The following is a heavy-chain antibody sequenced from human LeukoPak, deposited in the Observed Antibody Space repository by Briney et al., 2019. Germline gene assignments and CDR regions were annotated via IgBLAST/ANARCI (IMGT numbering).Heavy chain of an antibody. J-gene: IGHJ4*02. CDR2: INQVGSQT. D-gene: IGHD1-1*01. CDR1: GFTFSNYW. V-gene: IGHV3-7*01. Sequence: GGSLRLSCAASGFTFSNYWMSWVRQTPGEGLEYLANINQVGSQTYYMDSVKGRFTISRDNAKNSLYLQMNSLRAEDTAVYYCATNSGKRFDYWGQGTLVTVSS. CDR3: ATNSGKRFDY.